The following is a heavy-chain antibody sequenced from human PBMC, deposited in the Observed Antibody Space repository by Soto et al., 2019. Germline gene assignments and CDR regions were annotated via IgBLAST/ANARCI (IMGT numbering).Heavy chain of an antibody. CDR3: ARDYYDSSGYYPRFDY. CDR2: IKQDGSEK. D-gene: IGHD3-22*01. Sequence: LRLSCAASGFTFTSYWMSWVRQAPGKGLEWVANIKQDGSEKYYVDSVKGRFTISRDNAKNSLYLQMNSLRAEDTAVYYCARDYYDSSGYYPRFDYWGQGTLVTSPQ. J-gene: IGHJ4*02. CDR1: GFTFTSYW. V-gene: IGHV3-7*04.